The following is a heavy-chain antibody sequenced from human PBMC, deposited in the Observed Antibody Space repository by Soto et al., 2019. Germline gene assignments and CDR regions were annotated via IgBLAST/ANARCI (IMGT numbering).Heavy chain of an antibody. CDR3: ANGRATYGLLTHDY. CDR2: LTGSSSNT. J-gene: IGHJ4*02. D-gene: IGHD3-9*01. CDR1: GFSFRNYA. V-gene: IGHV3-23*01. Sequence: VGSLRLSCAASGFSFRNYAMSWVRQAPGKGLEWISTLTGSSSNTYYADSVKGRFAISRDNSRNTLYLQMHSLTAEDTAVYYCANGRATYGLLTHDYWGQGTLVTVSS.